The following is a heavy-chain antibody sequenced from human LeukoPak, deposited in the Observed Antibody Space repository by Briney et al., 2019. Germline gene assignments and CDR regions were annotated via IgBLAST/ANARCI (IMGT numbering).Heavy chain of an antibody. CDR1: GGSISSSSYY. CDR2: IYYSGST. J-gene: IGHJ5*02. Sequence: SETQSLTCTVSGGSISSSSYYWGWIRQPPGKGLEWIGSIYYSGSTYYNPSLKSRVTISVDTSKNQFSLKLSSVTAADTAVYYCAREWELPRGNWFDPWGQGTLVTVSS. D-gene: IGHD1-26*01. CDR3: AREWELPRGNWFDP. V-gene: IGHV4-39*07.